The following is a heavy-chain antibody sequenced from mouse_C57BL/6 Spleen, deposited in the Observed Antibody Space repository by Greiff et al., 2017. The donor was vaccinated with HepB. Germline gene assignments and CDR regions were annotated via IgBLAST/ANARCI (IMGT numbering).Heavy chain of an antibody. CDR1: GYTFTSYW. D-gene: IGHD1-2*01. CDR3: ARSRTTTAYAMDY. V-gene: IGHV1-64*01. Sequence: VQLQQSGAELVKPGASVKLSCKASGYTFTSYWMHWVKQRPGQGLEWIGMIHPNSGSTNYNEKLKSKATLTVDKSSSTAYMQLSSLTSEDSAVYYCARSRTTTAYAMDYWGQGTSVTVSS. CDR2: IHPNSGST. J-gene: IGHJ4*01.